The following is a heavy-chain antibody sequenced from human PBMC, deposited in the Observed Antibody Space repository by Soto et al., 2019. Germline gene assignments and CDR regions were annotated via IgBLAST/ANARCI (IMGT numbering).Heavy chain of an antibody. D-gene: IGHD6-19*01. CDR3: ARDSSGWYGWFDP. J-gene: IGHJ5*02. CDR1: GFTFSSYG. CDR2: IWYDGSNK. Sequence: QVQLVESGGGVVQPGRSLRLSCAASGFTFSSYGMHWVRQAPGKGLEWVAVIWYDGSNKYYADSVKGRFTISRDNSKNTLYLQMNSLRAEDTAVYYCARDSSGWYGWFDPRGQGTLVTVSS. V-gene: IGHV3-33*01.